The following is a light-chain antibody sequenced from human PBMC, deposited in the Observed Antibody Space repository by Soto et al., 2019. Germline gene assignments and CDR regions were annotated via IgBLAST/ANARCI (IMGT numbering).Light chain of an antibody. CDR1: QSVSSSY. V-gene: IGKV3-20*01. J-gene: IGKJ4*01. CDR3: QQYGSSPRT. Sequence: ENVLTQSPGTLSLSPGERDTLSCRASQSVSSSYLAWYQQKPGQAPRLLIYGASSRATGIPDRFSGSGSGTDFTLTVSRLEPEDFAVYYCQQYGSSPRTFGGGTKVDIK. CDR2: GAS.